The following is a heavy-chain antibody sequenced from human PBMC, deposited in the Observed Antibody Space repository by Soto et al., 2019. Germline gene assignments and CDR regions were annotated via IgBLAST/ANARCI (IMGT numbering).Heavy chain of an antibody. J-gene: IGHJ2*01. V-gene: IGHV1-69*02. CDR1: GGTFSSYT. CDR3: ARAEWLVPDGYFDL. CDR2: IIPILGIA. D-gene: IGHD6-19*01. Sequence: QVQLVQSGAEVKKPGSSVKVSCKASGGTFSSYTISWVRQAPGQGLEWMGRIIPILGIANYAQKFQGRVTITADKSTSTAYMELSSLRSEDTAVYYCARAEWLVPDGYFDLWGRGTLVTVSS.